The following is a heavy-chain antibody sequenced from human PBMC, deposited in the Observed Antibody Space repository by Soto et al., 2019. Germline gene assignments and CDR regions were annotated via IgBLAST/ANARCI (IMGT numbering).Heavy chain of an antibody. CDR2: IYYSGST. D-gene: IGHD3-10*01. V-gene: IGHV4-59*01. CDR1: GGSISSYY. J-gene: IGHJ4*02. CDR3: ARSSAFCMVRGVYFDY. Sequence: PSETLSLTCTVSGGSISSYYWSWIRQPPGKGLEWIGYIYYSGSTNYNPSLKSRVTISVDTSKNQFSLKLSSVTAADTAVYYCARSSAFCMVRGVYFDYWGQGTLVTVSS.